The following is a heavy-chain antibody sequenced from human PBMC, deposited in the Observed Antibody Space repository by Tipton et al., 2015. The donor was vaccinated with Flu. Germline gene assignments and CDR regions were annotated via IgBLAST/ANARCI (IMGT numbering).Heavy chain of an antibody. Sequence: QLVQSGAEVKKPGASVKVSCKASGYTFTSYYMHWVRQAPGQGLEWMGIINPSGGNTSYAQKFQGRVTMTRDTSTSTVYMELSSLRSVDTAVYYCATRSGSYYNPFDFWSQGSLVTVSS. CDR2: INPSGGNT. CDR1: GYTFTSYY. D-gene: IGHD3-10*01. CDR3: ATRSGSYYNPFDF. V-gene: IGHV1-46*01. J-gene: IGHJ4*02.